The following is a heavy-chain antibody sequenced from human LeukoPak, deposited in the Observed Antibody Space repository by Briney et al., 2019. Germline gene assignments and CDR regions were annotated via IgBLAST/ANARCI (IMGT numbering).Heavy chain of an antibody. CDR1: GYSFTNYW. J-gene: IGHJ5*02. V-gene: IGHV5-51*04. Sequence: GESLKISCKGSGYSFTNYWIGWVRQMPGKGLEWMGIIYPGDSDVRYSPSFQGQVTISADKPINIAYLQWSSLKASDTAMYYCARRPISSFNWFDPWGQGTLVTVSS. D-gene: IGHD6-6*01. CDR2: IYPGDSDV. CDR3: ARRPISSFNWFDP.